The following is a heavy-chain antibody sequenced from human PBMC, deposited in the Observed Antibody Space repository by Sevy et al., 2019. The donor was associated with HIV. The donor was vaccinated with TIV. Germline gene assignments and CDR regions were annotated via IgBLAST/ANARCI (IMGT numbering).Heavy chain of an antibody. CDR3: TRDSWTKDYYYYMDV. CDR1: EYTFTNYG. CDR2: ISGRNGDT. Sequence: ASVKVSCKASEYTFTNYGISWVRQAPGQGLEWMGWISGRNGDTNYAQKFQGRVTMTTDTSTSTVYMELRGLRSDDTAVYYCTRDSWTKDYYYYMDVWGKGTTVTVSS. D-gene: IGHD5-12*01. J-gene: IGHJ6*03. V-gene: IGHV1-18*01.